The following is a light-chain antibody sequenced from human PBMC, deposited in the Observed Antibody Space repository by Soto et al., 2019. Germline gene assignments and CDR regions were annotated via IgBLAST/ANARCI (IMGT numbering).Light chain of an antibody. Sequence: QSVLTQPASVCGSPGQSITISCTGTISDVGSYDLVSWYQQHPGKAPKLMIYEGSKRPSGVSSRFSGSKSGNTASLTISGLQAEDEADYYCCSYAGSSTSWVFGGGTKVTVL. CDR1: ISDVGSYDL. CDR3: CSYAGSSTSWV. J-gene: IGLJ3*02. V-gene: IGLV2-23*01. CDR2: EGS.